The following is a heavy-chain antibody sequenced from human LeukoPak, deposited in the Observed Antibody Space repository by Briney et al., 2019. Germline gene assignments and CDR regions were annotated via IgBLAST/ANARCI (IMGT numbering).Heavy chain of an antibody. CDR3: AAPGASGFVGNFWSGPLDF. CDR1: GYTFTSHY. Sequence: VASVKVSCRASGYTFTSHYMHWVRQAPGQGLEWMGIINPSAGSTSYPQKFQGRVTMTRDTSTSTVYMELSSLRSGDTAVYYCAAPGASGFVGNFWSGPLDFWGQGTLVTVSS. V-gene: IGHV1-46*01. CDR2: INPSAGST. D-gene: IGHD3-3*01. J-gene: IGHJ4*02.